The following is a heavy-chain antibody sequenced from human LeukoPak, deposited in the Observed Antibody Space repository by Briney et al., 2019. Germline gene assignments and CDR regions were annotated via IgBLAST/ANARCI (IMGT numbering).Heavy chain of an antibody. J-gene: IGHJ4*02. CDR3: AREGIVRTYDQ. CDR2: IYYSGIT. D-gene: IGHD2/OR15-2a*01. CDR1: GDSISSYY. Sequence: AETLSLTCTVSGDSISSYYWYWFRQPPGKELEWIACIYYSGITHYNPSLKSRVTKSLDTSKHQFSLRLSSVTAADTAVYYCAREGIVRTYDQWGQGTLVTVSS. V-gene: IGHV4-59*12.